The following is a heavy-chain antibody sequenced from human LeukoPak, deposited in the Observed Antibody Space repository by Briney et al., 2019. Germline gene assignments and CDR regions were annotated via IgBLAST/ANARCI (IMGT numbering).Heavy chain of an antibody. V-gene: IGHV3-30*02. CDR3: AKGVYDSSGYYYPADY. CDR2: IRYDGSNK. Sequence: PGGSLRLSCAASGFTFSSYGMHWVRQAPGKGLEWVAFIRYDGSNKYYADSVKGRFTISRDNSKNTLYLQMNSLRAEDTAVYYCAKGVYDSSGYYYPADYWGQGTLVTVSS. CDR1: GFTFSSYG. D-gene: IGHD3-22*01. J-gene: IGHJ4*02.